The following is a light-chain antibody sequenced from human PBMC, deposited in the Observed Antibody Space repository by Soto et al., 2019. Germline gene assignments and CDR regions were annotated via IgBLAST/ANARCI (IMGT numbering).Light chain of an antibody. V-gene: IGKV1-39*01. CDR2: GAS. CDR1: QNIGNW. J-gene: IGKJ1*01. Sequence: DIQMTQSPSTLSASVGDRVTINCRASQNIGNWLSWYHQKTVNAPNLLIYGASSLQSGVPSRFSGSGSGTDFTLTISSLQPEDFATYYCQQSYTAAWTFGHATIV. CDR3: QQSYTAAWT.